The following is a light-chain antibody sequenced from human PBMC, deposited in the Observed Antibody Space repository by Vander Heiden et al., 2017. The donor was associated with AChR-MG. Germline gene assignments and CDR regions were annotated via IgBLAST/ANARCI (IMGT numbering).Light chain of an antibody. CDR3: QQYDSTPPT. CDR1: QRVLYSSNNKNY. V-gene: IGKV4-1*01. J-gene: IGKJ1*01. CDR2: WAS. Sequence: DIVMTQSPEPLAVSLGERATINCKSSQRVLYSSNNKNYLAWYQQKPGQPPKLLIYWASTRESGVPDRFSGSGSGTDFTLTISSLQAEDVAVYYCQQYDSTPPTFGQGTKVEIK.